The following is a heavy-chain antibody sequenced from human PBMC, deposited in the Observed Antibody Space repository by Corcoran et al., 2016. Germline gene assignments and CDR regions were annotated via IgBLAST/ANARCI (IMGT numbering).Heavy chain of an antibody. D-gene: IGHD3-10*01. CDR1: GGSFSGYY. V-gene: IGHV4-34*01. CDR3: ARALSCRGGFDY. Sequence: QVQLQQWGAGLLKPSETLSLTCAVYGGSFSGYYWSWIRQPPGKGLEWIGEINHSGSTNYNPSLKSGVTISVDTSKNQFSLKLSSVTAADTAVYDCARALSCRGGFDYWGQGTLVTVSS. J-gene: IGHJ4*02. CDR2: INHSGST.